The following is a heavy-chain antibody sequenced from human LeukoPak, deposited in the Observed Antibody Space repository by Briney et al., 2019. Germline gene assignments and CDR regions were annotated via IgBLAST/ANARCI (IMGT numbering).Heavy chain of an antibody. Sequence: SQTLSLTCTVSGVSISSTYYWSWIRQHPGKGLEWIGYIYYSGRTYYNPSLKGRVTMSVDTSKNQFSLKLSSVTAADTAVFYCARDLGYYFDDWGQGILVTVSS. CDR3: ARDLGYYFDD. D-gene: IGHD3-16*01. CDR1: GVSISSTYY. V-gene: IGHV4-31*03. CDR2: IYYSGRT. J-gene: IGHJ4*02.